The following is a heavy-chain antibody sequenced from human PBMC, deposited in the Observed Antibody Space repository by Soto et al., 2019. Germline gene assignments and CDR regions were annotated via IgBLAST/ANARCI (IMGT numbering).Heavy chain of an antibody. D-gene: IGHD7-27*01. J-gene: IGHJ4*02. CDR3: ARDRRNWGYYFDF. CDR1: GFTLSDYY. CDR2: ISSSSSYT. Sequence: VGSLRLSCAASGFTLSDYYMSWIRQAPGKGLEWVSYISSSSSYTNYADSVKGRFTISRDNAKNSLYLQMNSLRAEDTAVYYCARDRRNWGYYFDFWGQGTLVIVSS. V-gene: IGHV3-11*05.